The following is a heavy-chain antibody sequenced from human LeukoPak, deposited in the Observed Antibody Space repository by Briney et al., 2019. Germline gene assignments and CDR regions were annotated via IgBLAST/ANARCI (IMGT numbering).Heavy chain of an antibody. V-gene: IGHV3-23*01. D-gene: IGHD2-21*01. Sequence: PGGSLTLSCSASGFTLSSYAMSWVRRAPGKGVEWVSAISGSGGSTYYAASVKGRFTISRDNSKNTLYLQMNSLRAEDTAVYYCAKFLPTHIVVANYYFDYWGQGTLVTVSS. CDR3: AKFLPTHIVVANYYFDY. CDR1: GFTLSSYA. J-gene: IGHJ4*02. CDR2: ISGSGGST.